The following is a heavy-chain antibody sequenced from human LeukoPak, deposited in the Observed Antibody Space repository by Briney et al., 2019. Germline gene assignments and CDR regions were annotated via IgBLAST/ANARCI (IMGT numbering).Heavy chain of an antibody. CDR1: GFTVSSNY. Sequence: GGSLRLSCAASGFTVSSNYMSWVRQAPGKGLEWVSVIYSGGSTYYADSVKGRFTISRDNAKNSLYLQMNSLRAEDTAVYYCARPGDYGDYLDDAFDIWGQGTMVTVSS. V-gene: IGHV3-66*04. D-gene: IGHD4-17*01. CDR2: IYSGGST. J-gene: IGHJ3*02. CDR3: ARPGDYGDYLDDAFDI.